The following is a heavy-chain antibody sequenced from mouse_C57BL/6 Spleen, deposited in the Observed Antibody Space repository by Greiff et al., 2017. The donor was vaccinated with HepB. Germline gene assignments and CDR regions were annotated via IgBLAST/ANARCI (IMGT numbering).Heavy chain of an antibody. CDR1: GFTFSDYG. CDR2: ISSGSSTI. Sequence: EVQRVESGGGLVKPGGSLKLSCAASGFTFSDYGMHWVRRAPEKGLEWVAYISSGSSTIYYADTVKGRFTISRSNAKNTLCLQMTSLRSEDTAMYYCARPGTGKDYAMDYWGQGTSVTVSS. J-gene: IGHJ4*01. V-gene: IGHV5-17*01. D-gene: IGHD4-1*01. CDR3: ARPGTGKDYAMDY.